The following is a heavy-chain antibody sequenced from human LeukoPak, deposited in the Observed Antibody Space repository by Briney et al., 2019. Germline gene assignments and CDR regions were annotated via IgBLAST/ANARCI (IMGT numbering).Heavy chain of an antibody. CDR1: GFTFSSYA. CDR3: ARDGPPLLVTYPNWYFDL. Sequence: GGSLRLSCAASGFTFSSYAMHWVRQAPGKGLEWVAVISYDGSNKYYADSVKGRFTISRDNSKNTLSLQMNSLRAEDTAVYYCARDGPPLLVTYPNWYFDLWGRGTLVTVSS. J-gene: IGHJ2*01. V-gene: IGHV3-30-3*01. D-gene: IGHD3-9*01. CDR2: ISYDGSNK.